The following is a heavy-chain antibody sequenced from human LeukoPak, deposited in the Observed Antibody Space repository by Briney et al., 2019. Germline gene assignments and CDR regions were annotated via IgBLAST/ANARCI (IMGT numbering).Heavy chain of an antibody. CDR2: ISAYNGNT. Sequence: ASVKVSCKASGYTFTSYGISWVRQAPGQGLEWMGWISAYNGNTNYAQQLQGRVTMTTDTSTSTAYMELRSLRSDDTAVYYCARSRRRTTDNWFDPWGQGTLVTVSS. J-gene: IGHJ5*02. D-gene: IGHD4-17*01. V-gene: IGHV1-18*01. CDR1: GYTFTSYG. CDR3: ARSRRRTTDNWFDP.